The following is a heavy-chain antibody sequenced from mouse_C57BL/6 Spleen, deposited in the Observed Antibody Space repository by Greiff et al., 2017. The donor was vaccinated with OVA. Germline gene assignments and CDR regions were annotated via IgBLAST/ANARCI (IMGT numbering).Heavy chain of an antibody. CDR2: INPSSGYT. Sequence: QVQLQQSGADLAKPGASVKLSCKASGYTFTSYWMHWVKQRPGPGLEWIGYINPSSGYTKYNQKFKDKATLTADKSSSTAYMQLSSLTCEDSAVYYCASPYYSNYVGFAYWGQGTLVTVSA. CDR3: ASPYYSNYVGFAY. D-gene: IGHD2-5*01. V-gene: IGHV1-7*01. CDR1: GYTFTSYW. J-gene: IGHJ3*01.